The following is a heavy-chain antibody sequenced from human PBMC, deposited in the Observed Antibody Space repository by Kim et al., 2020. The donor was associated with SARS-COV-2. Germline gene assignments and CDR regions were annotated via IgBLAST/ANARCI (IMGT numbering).Heavy chain of an antibody. V-gene: IGHV4-59*01. CDR1: GGSISSYY. CDR2: IYYSGST. CDR3: ARLYCSSTSCNMDV. J-gene: IGHJ6*02. Sequence: SETLSLTCTVSGGSISSYYWSWIRQPPGKGLEWIGYIYYSGSTNYNPSLKSRVTISVDTSKNQFSLKLSSVTAADTAVYYCARLYCSSTSCNMDVWGQGTTVTVSS. D-gene: IGHD2-2*01.